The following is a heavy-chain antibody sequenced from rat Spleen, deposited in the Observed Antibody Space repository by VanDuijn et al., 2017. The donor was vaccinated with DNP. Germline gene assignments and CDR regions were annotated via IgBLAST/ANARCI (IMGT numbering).Heavy chain of an antibody. V-gene: IGHV5-7*01. CDR3: TRVEDYFDY. CDR1: GLTFSDHY. CDR2: ISYDGGNT. J-gene: IGHJ2*01. Sequence: EVQLAESGGGLVQPGRSLKLSCAASGLTFSDHYMTWIRQAPKKGLEWVATISYDGGNTYYPDSVKGRFTISRDNAKSTLYLQMNSLRSEDTATYYCTRVEDYFDYWGQGVMVTVSS.